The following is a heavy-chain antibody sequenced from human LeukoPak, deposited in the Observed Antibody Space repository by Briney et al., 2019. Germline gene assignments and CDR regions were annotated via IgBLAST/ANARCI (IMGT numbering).Heavy chain of an antibody. V-gene: IGHV3-23*01. CDR2: ISGRGGSP. Sequence: GGSLRLSCAASGFTFSSYAMSWVRQAPGKGLEWVSAISGRGGSPYYADSVKGRFTISRDNSKNTLYLQMNSRRAEDTAVYYGAKSTSDYGDSPSDYWGQGTLVTVSS. D-gene: IGHD4-17*01. CDR1: GFTFSSYA. CDR3: AKSTSDYGDSPSDY. J-gene: IGHJ4*02.